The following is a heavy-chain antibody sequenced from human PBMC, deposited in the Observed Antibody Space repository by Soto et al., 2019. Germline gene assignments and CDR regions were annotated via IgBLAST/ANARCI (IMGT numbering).Heavy chain of an antibody. Sequence: QMQLVESGGGVVQPGKSLRLSCAESGLGFSRYAVHWVRQPPGKGLEWVAIIWHDGSSAFYGDSVKGRTTISRDNFGNTLLRMDSLRSEDTAQYFCVAEELVSLHAFDVWGQGTLVIVSS. V-gene: IGHV3-33*01. CDR3: VAEELVSLHAFDV. CDR2: IWHDGSSA. CDR1: GLGFSRYA. D-gene: IGHD2-8*02. J-gene: IGHJ3*01.